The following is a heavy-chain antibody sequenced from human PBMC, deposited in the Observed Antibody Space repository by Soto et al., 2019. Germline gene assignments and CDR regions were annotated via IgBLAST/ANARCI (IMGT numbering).Heavy chain of an antibody. D-gene: IGHD3-9*01. CDR1: GYTFTSYY. Sequence: ASVKVSSKASGYTFTSYYMHWVRQAPGQGLEWMGIINPSGGSRSYAQKFQGRVTMTRDTSTSTVYMELSSLRSEDTAVYYCARSYYDILTGDYYYYGMDVWGQGTTVTVSS. CDR3: ARSYYDILTGDYYYYGMDV. J-gene: IGHJ6*02. CDR2: INPSGGSR. V-gene: IGHV1-46*01.